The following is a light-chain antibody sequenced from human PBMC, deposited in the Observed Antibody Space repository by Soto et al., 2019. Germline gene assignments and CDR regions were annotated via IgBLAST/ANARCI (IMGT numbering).Light chain of an antibody. V-gene: IGKV3-15*01. J-gene: IGKJ3*01. Sequence: EIVMTQSPATLSVSPGERVTLSCRASQSVSSSLAWYQQKPGQAPRLLIYGASTRATGILARFSGGGSGIEFTLTVSSLQSEDFSVYYYQKYNTWPSFTVGPGTKVDIQ. CDR2: GAS. CDR1: QSVSSS. CDR3: QKYNTWPSFT.